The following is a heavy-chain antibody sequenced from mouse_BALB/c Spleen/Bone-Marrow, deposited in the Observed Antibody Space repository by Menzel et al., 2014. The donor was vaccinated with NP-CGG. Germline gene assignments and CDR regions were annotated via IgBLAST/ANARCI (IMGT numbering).Heavy chain of an antibody. CDR3: ARNLHWYFDV. CDR2: INTYTGEP. Sequence: VESGPELKKPGETVKISCKASGHTFTNYGMNWVKQAPGKGLKWMGWINTYTGEPTYADDFKGRFAFSLETSASTAYLQINNLKNEDTATYFCARNLHWYFDVWGAGTTVTVSS. J-gene: IGHJ1*01. CDR1: GHTFTNYG. V-gene: IGHV9-3-1*01.